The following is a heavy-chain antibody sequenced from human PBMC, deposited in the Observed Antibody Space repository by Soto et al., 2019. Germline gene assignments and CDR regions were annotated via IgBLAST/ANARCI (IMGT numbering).Heavy chain of an antibody. CDR3: ARDTPYSSSSVY. CDR1: GGTFSSYT. Sequence: GASVKVSCKASGGTFSSYTISWVRQAPGQGLEWMGRIIPILGIANYAQKFQGRVTITADKSTSTAYMELSSLRSEDTAVYYCARDTPYSSSSVYWGQGTLVTVSS. V-gene: IGHV1-69*04. D-gene: IGHD6-6*01. CDR2: IIPILGIA. J-gene: IGHJ4*02.